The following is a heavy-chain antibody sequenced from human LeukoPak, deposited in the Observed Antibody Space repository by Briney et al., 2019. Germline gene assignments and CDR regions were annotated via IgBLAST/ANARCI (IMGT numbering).Heavy chain of an antibody. Sequence: SETLSLTCTVSGGSISSGGYYWSWIRQHPGKGLEWIGYIYYSGSTYYNPSLKSRVTISVDTSKNQFSLKLSSVTAADTAVYYCARERARDSSGYYYYERALDPWGQGTLVTVSS. V-gene: IGHV4-31*03. CDR2: IYYSGST. D-gene: IGHD3-22*01. CDR3: ARERARDSSGYYYYERALDP. CDR1: GGSISSGGYY. J-gene: IGHJ5*02.